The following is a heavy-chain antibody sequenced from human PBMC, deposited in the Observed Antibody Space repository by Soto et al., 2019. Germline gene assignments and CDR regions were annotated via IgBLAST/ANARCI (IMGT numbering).Heavy chain of an antibody. V-gene: IGHV3-23*01. CDR2: IIGNSGTT. CDR1: GFSFSIYD. J-gene: IGHJ4*01. Sequence: GGSLRLSCVASGFSFSIYDMSLVRQAPGKGLEWVSFIIGNSGTTYYADSVKGRFTISRDNSKNTLYLQMSRLGAEDTAAYYCAKGSTYSFYFDHWGQGTLVTVSS. D-gene: IGHD5-18*01. CDR3: AKGSTYSFYFDH.